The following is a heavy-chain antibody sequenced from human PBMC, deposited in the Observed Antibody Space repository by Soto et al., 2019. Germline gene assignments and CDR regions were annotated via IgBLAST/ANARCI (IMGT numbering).Heavy chain of an antibody. V-gene: IGHV4-59*08. CDR1: GGSISSYY. CDR2: IYYSGST. D-gene: IGHD2-15*01. Sequence: QVQLQESGPGLVKPSETLSLTCTVSGGSISSYYWSWIRQPPGKGLEWIGYIYYSGSTKYNPSLKSRATKSVDTSKNQFSMNVSSVTAADKAVYYCARHVGYYAQGEWFDPWGQGTLVTVSS. CDR3: ARHVGYYAQGEWFDP. J-gene: IGHJ5*02.